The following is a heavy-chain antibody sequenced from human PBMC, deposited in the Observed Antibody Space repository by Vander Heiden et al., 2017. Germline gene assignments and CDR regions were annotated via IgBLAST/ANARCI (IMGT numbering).Heavy chain of an antibody. CDR2: ISSSSSYI. Sequence: EVQLVESGGGLVKPGGSLRLSCAASGFTFSSYSMHWVRPAPGKGLEWVSSISSSSSYIYYADSVKGRFTISRDNAKNSLYLQMNSLRAEDTAVYYCARDPGYYGSGSYAFDIWGQGTMVTVSS. CDR1: GFTFSSYS. D-gene: IGHD3-10*01. CDR3: ARDPGYYGSGSYAFDI. V-gene: IGHV3-21*01. J-gene: IGHJ3*02.